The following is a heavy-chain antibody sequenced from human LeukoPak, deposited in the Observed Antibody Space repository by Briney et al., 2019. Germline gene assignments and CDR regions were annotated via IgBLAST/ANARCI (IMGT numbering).Heavy chain of an antibody. Sequence: ASVKVSCKASGYTFTGYYMHWVRQAPGQGLEWMGWINPNSGGTNYAQKFQGWVTMTRDTSISTAYMELSRLRSDDTAVYYCARGGSSSWKHFDYWGQGTLVTLSS. CDR1: GYTFTGYY. J-gene: IGHJ4*02. D-gene: IGHD6-13*01. CDR2: INPNSGGT. CDR3: ARGGSSSWKHFDY. V-gene: IGHV1-2*04.